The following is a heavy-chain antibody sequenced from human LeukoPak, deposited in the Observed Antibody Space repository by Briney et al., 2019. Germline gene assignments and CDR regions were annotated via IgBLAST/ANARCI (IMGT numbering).Heavy chain of an antibody. CDR3: ARGHLSTIFGVVTIAWFDS. V-gene: IGHV1-18*01. CDR1: GYTFTSYG. CDR2: ISTYNGNT. D-gene: IGHD3-3*01. J-gene: IGHJ5*01. Sequence: ASVKVSCKASGYTFTSYGISWVRQAPGQGLEWMGWISTYNGNTNFGQKFQGRVTMTTDTSTSTAYMELGSLRSDDTAVYFCARGHLSTIFGVVTIAWFDSWGQGTLVTVSS.